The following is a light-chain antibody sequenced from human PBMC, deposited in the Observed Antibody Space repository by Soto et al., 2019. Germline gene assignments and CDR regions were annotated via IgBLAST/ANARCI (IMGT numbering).Light chain of an antibody. V-gene: IGKV3-11*01. J-gene: IGKJ3*01. CDR3: QQRVNWPLFS. CDR1: QSVTNN. CDR2: YAS. Sequence: EIVLTQSPATLSLSPGERATLSCRASQSVTNNLVWHQQKPGQAPRLLIYYASNRATGVPARFSGSGFGTDFTLTISSLEPEDFAVYYCQQRVNWPLFSFGPGTKLDIK.